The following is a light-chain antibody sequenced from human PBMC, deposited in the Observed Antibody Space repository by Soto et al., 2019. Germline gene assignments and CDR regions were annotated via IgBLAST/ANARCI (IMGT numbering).Light chain of an antibody. J-gene: IGKJ4*01. CDR2: GAS. Sequence: EIVLTQSPGTLSLSPGERATLSCRASQSLSSSYLAWYQQKPGQAPRLLIYGASNRATGIPDRFSGSGSGTDFTLTISRLEPEDFAVYYCQQYGYSATFGGGTKVDIK. CDR1: QSLSSSY. CDR3: QQYGYSAT. V-gene: IGKV3-20*01.